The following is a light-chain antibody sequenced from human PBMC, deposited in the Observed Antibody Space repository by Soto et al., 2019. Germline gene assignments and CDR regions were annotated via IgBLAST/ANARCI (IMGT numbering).Light chain of an antibody. Sequence: QSVLAQPPSASAPPGQRVTISCSGGSSNIGDNPVNWYQHLPGAAPTLLIYNNNQRPSGVPDRFSGSKSGASASLAISGLCSEDEAHHYCSTRDAKLDAYVFGNETQVTV. J-gene: IGLJ1*01. V-gene: IGLV1-44*01. CDR3: STRDAKLDAYV. CDR1: SSNIGDNP. CDR2: NNN.